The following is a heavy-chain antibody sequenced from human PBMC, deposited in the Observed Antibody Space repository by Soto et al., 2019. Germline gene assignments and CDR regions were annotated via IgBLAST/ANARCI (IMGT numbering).Heavy chain of an antibody. CDR2: IKQDGSEK. D-gene: IGHD1-26*01. CDR1: GFTFSSYW. J-gene: IGHJ6*02. V-gene: IGHV3-7*03. CDR3: ASPVGATRYYYYYGMDV. Sequence: GGSLRLSCAASGFTFSSYWMSWVRQAPGKGLEWVANIKQDGSEKYYVDSVKGRFTISRDNAKNSLYLQMNSLRAEDTAMYYCASPVGATRYYYYYGMDVWGQGTTVTVSS.